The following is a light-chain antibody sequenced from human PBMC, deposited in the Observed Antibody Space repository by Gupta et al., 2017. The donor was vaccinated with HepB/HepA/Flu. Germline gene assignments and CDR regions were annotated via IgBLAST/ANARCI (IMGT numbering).Light chain of an antibody. CDR2: DAS. CDR3: HHGGNSYKT. CDR1: QSVSTSY. V-gene: IGKV3D-20*01. J-gene: IGKJ1*01. Sequence: EVVLTQSPATLSLSPGERATLSCGASQSVSTSYLAWYQQKPGLAPRLLIYDASNRATGIPDRFSGSGSGTEFTLTISSLEPEDSAMYYCHHGGNSYKTFGQGTKVEIK.